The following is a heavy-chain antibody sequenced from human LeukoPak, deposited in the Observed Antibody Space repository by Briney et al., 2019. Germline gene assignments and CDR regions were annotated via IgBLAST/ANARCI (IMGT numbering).Heavy chain of an antibody. J-gene: IGHJ4*02. V-gene: IGHV3-33*01. D-gene: IGHD3-16*01. CDR1: GFTFSSSG. CDR3: GRGGGSNHAYFDF. Sequence: GGSLRLSCAASGFTFSSSGMHWVRQAPGKGLEWVSVFWYDASREYYADSVKGRFTISRDSSKNTLYLQMNGLRAEDTAVYYCGRGGGSNHAYFDFWGQGPLVTV. CDR2: FWYDASRE.